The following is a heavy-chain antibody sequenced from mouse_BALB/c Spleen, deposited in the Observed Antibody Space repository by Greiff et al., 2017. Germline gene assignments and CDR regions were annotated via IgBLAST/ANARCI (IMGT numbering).Heavy chain of an antibody. Sequence: EVMLVESGAGLVKPGGSLKLSCAASGFTFSDYYMYWVRQTPEKRLEWVASISSGGSTYYPDSVKGRFTISRDNARNILYLQMSSLRSEDTAMYYCARVYYGSSPAWFAYWGQGTLVTVSA. CDR1: GFTFSDYY. D-gene: IGHD1-1*01. CDR3: ARVYYGSSPAWFAY. CDR2: ISSGGST. V-gene: IGHV5-6-5*01. J-gene: IGHJ3*01.